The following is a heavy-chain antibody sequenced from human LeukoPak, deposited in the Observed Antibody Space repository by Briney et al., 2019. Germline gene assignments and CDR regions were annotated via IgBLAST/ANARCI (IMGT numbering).Heavy chain of an antibody. CDR3: ARDSEAVAGLDW. Sequence: GASVKVSCKASGYTFSDNYIHWVRQAPGQGLEWMGIINPSAGITTYAQKFRGRVTMTSDTSTSTIYMDLSSLKFEDTAVYYCARDSEAVAGLDWWGQGTLVTVSS. V-gene: IGHV1-46*01. CDR2: INPSAGIT. CDR1: GYTFSDNY. J-gene: IGHJ4*02. D-gene: IGHD6-19*01.